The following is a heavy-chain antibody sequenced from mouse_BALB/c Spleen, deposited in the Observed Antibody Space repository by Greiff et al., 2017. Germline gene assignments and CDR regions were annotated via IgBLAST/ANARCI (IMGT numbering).Heavy chain of an antibody. D-gene: IGHD2-3*01. J-gene: IGHJ3*01. Sequence: QVQLQQSGAELVRPGPSVKVSCKASGYAFTNYLIEWVKQRPGQGLEWIGVINPGSGGTNYNEKFKGKATLTADKSSSTAYMQLSSLTSDDSAVYFCARSEDGYLYWGQGTLVTVSA. CDR1: GYAFTNYL. V-gene: IGHV1-54*01. CDR2: INPGSGGT. CDR3: ARSEDGYLY.